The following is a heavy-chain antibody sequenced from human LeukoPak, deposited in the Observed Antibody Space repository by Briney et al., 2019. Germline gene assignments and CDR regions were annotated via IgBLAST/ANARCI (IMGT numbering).Heavy chain of an antibody. J-gene: IGHJ4*02. D-gene: IGHD3-22*01. CDR1: GFTFSSNY. Sequence: PGGSLRLSCVASGFTFSSNYMSWVRQAPGKGLEWVSVIYSGGSTFYADSVKGRFTISRDNSKNTLYLQMNSLRAEDTAVYYCARGDSSGYSKVFDYWGQGTLVTVSS. CDR3: ARGDSSGYSKVFDY. CDR2: IYSGGST. V-gene: IGHV3-53*01.